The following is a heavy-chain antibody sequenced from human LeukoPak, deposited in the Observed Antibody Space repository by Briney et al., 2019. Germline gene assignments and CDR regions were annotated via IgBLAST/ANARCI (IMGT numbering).Heavy chain of an antibody. V-gene: IGHV1-18*01. J-gene: IGHJ4*02. Sequence: ASVTVSFKASGYTFTIYGISWVRQAPGQGLEWMGWISAYNGNTNYAQKLQGRVTMTTDTSTSTAYMELRSLRSDDTAVYYCARDLIDYGSGTPVDYWGQGALVTVSS. CDR3: ARDLIDYGSGTPVDY. CDR1: GYTFTIYG. D-gene: IGHD3-10*01. CDR2: ISAYNGNT.